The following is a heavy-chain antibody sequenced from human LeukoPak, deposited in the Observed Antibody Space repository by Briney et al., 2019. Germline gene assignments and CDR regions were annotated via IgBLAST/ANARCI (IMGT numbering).Heavy chain of an antibody. CDR2: ISYDGSNK. D-gene: IGHD6-13*01. Sequence: GRSLRLSCAASGFTFSSYAMHWVRQAPGKGLEWVAVISYDGSNKYYADSVKGRFTISRDNSKNTLYLQMNSLRAEDTAVYYCARDAGNIGSSWYLGWFDPWGQGTLVTVSS. CDR1: GFTFSSYA. J-gene: IGHJ5*02. CDR3: ARDAGNIGSSWYLGWFDP. V-gene: IGHV3-30*04.